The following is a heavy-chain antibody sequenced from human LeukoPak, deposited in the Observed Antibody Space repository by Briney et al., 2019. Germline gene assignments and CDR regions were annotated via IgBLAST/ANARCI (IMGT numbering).Heavy chain of an antibody. D-gene: IGHD3-22*01. CDR3: ARHSYYYDSSGYYYYFDY. CDR1: GGSISSSNYY. Sequence: SGTLSLTCTVSGGSISSSNYYWGWIRQPPEKGLEWSGSIYYSGTTHYNPSLKSRVTISVDTSKNQFSLKLSSVTAADTAVYYCARHSYYYDSSGYYYYFDYWGQGTLVTVSS. J-gene: IGHJ4*02. V-gene: IGHV4-39*01. CDR2: IYYSGTT.